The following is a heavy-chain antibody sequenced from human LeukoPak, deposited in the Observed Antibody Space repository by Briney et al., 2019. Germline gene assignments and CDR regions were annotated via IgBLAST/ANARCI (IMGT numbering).Heavy chain of an antibody. D-gene: IGHD6-19*01. J-gene: IGHJ3*02. V-gene: IGHV3-74*01. CDR2: VNGDGIST. CDR1: GFTFSDYW. CDR3: ARDMSGGYNDAFDI. Sequence: PGGSLRLSCAASGFTFSDYWMHWVRQAPGKGLVWVSRVNGDGISTIYADSVKGRFTISRDNSKNTLYLQMNSLRAEDTAVYYCARDMSGGYNDAFDIWGQGTMVTVSS.